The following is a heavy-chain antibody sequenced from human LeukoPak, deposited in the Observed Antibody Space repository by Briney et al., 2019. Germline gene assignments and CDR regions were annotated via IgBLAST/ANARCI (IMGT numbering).Heavy chain of an antibody. Sequence: SQTLSLTCAVSGGPISSGGYSWSWMRQPPGKGLEWIGYIYHSGSTYYNPSLKSRVTISVDRSKNQFSLKLSSVTAADTAVYYCARVRYGMDVWGQGTTVTVSS. V-gene: IGHV4-30-2*01. J-gene: IGHJ6*02. CDR3: ARVRYGMDV. CDR2: IYHSGST. CDR1: GGPISSGGYS.